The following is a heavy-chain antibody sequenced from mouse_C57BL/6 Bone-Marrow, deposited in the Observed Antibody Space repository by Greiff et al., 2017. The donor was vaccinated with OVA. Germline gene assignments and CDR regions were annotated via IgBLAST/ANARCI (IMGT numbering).Heavy chain of an antibody. CDR3: ARVGYYGSSSAWFAY. CDR2: IFPGSGST. J-gene: IGHJ3*01. V-gene: IGHV1-75*01. D-gene: IGHD1-1*01. Sequence: QVQLQQSGPELVKPGASVKISCKASGYTFTDYYINWVKQRPGQGLEWIGWIFPGSGSTYYNEKFKGKATLTVDKSSSTAYMLLSSLTSEDSAVYFCARVGYYGSSSAWFAYWGQGTLVTVSA. CDR1: GYTFTDYY.